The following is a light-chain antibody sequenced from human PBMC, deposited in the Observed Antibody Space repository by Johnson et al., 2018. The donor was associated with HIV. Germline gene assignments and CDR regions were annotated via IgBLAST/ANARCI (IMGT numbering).Light chain of an antibody. CDR2: ENN. V-gene: IGLV1-51*02. J-gene: IGLJ1*01. CDR3: GTWDSSLSALV. Sequence: QSVLTQPPSVSAAPGQKVTISCSGSNSNIGNNYVSWFQQLPGTAPKLLIYENNKRPSGIPDRFSGSKSGTSATLGITALQTGDEADYYCGTWDSSLSALVFGTGTKVTAL. CDR1: NSNIGNNY.